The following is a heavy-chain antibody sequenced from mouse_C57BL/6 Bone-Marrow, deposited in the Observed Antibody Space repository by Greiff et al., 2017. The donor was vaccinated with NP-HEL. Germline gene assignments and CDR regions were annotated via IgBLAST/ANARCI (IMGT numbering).Heavy chain of an antibody. CDR3: ASITTVVAEYYFDY. CDR2: IDPNSGGT. J-gene: IGHJ2*01. V-gene: IGHV1-72*01. CDR1: GYTFTSYW. D-gene: IGHD1-1*01. Sequence: QVHVKQPGAELVKPGASVKLSCKASGYTFTSYWMHWVKQRPGRGLEWIGRIDPNSGGTKYNEKFKSKATLTVDKPSSTAYMQLSSLTSEDSAVYYCASITTVVAEYYFDYWGQGTTLTVSS.